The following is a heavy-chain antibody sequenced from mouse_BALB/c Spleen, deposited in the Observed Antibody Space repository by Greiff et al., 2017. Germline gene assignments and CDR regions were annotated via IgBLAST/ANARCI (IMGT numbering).Heavy chain of an antibody. Sequence: EVQLVESGPSLVKPSQTLSLTCSVTGDSITSGYWNWIRKFPGNKLEYMGYISYSGSTYYNPSLKSRISITRDTSKNQYYLQLNSVTTEDTATYYCARRIYYYGSSYVDYAMDYWGQGTSVTVSS. J-gene: IGHJ4*01. CDR3: ARRIYYYGSSYVDYAMDY. V-gene: IGHV3-8*02. CDR2: ISYSGST. D-gene: IGHD1-1*01. CDR1: GDSITSGY.